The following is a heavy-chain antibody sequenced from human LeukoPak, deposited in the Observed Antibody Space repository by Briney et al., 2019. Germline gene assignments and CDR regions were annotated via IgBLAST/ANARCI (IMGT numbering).Heavy chain of an antibody. CDR2: ISSSGSTI. D-gene: IGHD3-16*02. J-gene: IGHJ3*02. CDR3: ARDGYDYVWGSYRPVSVAFDI. V-gene: IGHV3-48*03. CDR1: GFTFSSYE. Sequence: GGSLRLSCAASGFTFSSYEMNWVRQAPGEGLEWVSYISSSGSTIYYADSVKGRFTISRDNAKNSLYLQMNSLRAEDTAVYYCARDGYDYVWGSYRPVSVAFDIWGQGTMVTVSS.